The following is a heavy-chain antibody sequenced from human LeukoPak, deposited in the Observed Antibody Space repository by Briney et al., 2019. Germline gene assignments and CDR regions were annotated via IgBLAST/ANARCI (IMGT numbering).Heavy chain of an antibody. J-gene: IGHJ4*02. CDR2: ISGSGGTT. CDR1: GFTFGSYA. D-gene: IGHD3-22*01. Sequence: GGSLRLSCAASGFTFGSYAIAWVRQAPGKGLEWVSAISGSGGTTYYADSVKGRFTISRDNSKNTLYLQMNSLRAEDTAVYYCACTTYYYDSSGYTDDYWGQGTLVTVSS. CDR3: ACTTYYYDSSGYTDDY. V-gene: IGHV3-23*01.